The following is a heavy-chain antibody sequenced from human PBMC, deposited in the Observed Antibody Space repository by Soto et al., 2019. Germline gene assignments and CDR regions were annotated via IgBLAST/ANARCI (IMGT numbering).Heavy chain of an antibody. J-gene: IGHJ4*02. V-gene: IGHV3-30*18. CDR3: AKDPKITALSDFDS. Sequence: GGSLRLSCEASGFTFRSYGMHWVRQAPGKGLEWVAVVSYDGSNKLYAASVKDRFIISRDNSKNTLYLQMSSLRAEDTALYYCAKDPKITALSDFDSWGQGTLVTVSS. CDR2: VSYDGSNK. CDR1: GFTFRSYG. D-gene: IGHD3-16*01.